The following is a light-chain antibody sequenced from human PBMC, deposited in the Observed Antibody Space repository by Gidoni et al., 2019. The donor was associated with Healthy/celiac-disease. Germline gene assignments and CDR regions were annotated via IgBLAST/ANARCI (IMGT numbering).Light chain of an antibody. Sequence: IQMTPSPSSLAASVGDRVTMTCQPSQDISNYLNWYQQKPETAPKLLIYDASNLETGVPSRFSGSGSATDFTFTISSLQPEDIATYYWQQYDNPFTFGPGTKVDIK. J-gene: IGKJ3*01. V-gene: IGKV1-33*01. CDR1: QDISNY. CDR2: DAS. CDR3: QQYDNPFT.